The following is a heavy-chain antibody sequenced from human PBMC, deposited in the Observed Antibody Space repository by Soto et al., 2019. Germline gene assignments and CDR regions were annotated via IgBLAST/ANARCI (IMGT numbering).Heavy chain of an antibody. D-gene: IGHD6-19*01. CDR2: ISGSGGST. V-gene: IGHV3-23*01. CDR1: GFTFSRYA. J-gene: IGHJ4*02. CDR3: AKSVGYSSGWYIDY. Sequence: GSLRLSCAASGFTFSRYAMSWVRQSPGKGLEWVSAISGSGGSTYYADSVKGRFTISRDNSKNTLYLQMNSLRAEDTAVYYCAKSVGYSSGWYIDYWGQGTLVTVSS.